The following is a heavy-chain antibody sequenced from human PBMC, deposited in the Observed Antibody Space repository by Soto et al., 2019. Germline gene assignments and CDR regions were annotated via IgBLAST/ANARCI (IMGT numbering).Heavy chain of an antibody. J-gene: IGHJ4*02. CDR2: ISADGSDK. D-gene: IGHD3-3*01. CDR3: VKGSDVARQELDY. CDR1: GFTFSSYS. V-gene: IGHV3-30*18. Sequence: GGSLRHSCAASGFTFSSYSMNWVRQAPGKGLEWVAAISADGSDKYFSGSVKGRFTISRDNSKNTLFLQMNSLRVEDTAVYYCVKGSDVARQELDYWGQGTLVTVSS.